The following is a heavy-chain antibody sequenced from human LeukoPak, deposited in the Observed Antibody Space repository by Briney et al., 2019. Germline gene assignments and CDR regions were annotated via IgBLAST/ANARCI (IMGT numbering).Heavy chain of an antibody. CDR1: GYTFTNYG. Sequence: ASVKVSCKASGYTFTNYGISWVRQAPGQGLEWMGWSSAYNGNTNYAQRLQGRVTMTADTSTSTAYMELRSLRSDDTAVYYCARDLREGSSSYQIPFDYWGQGTLVTVSS. CDR2: SSAYNGNT. V-gene: IGHV1-18*01. J-gene: IGHJ4*02. CDR3: ARDLREGSSSYQIPFDY. D-gene: IGHD6-13*01.